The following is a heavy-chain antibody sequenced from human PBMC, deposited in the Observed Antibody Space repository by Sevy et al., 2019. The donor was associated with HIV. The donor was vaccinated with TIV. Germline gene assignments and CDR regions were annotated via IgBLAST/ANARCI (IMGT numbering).Heavy chain of an antibody. CDR1: GYAFSNYE. CDR2: MNPNSGDT. Sequence: ASVKVSCQTSGYAFSNYEINWVRQATGQGLEWMGRMNPNSGDTSYSQKFQGRVTMTSDTPTSTVYMELSGLRFEDTAISYCARRWTRIYQVLPVYWGQGTLVTVSS. CDR3: ARRWTRIYQVLPVY. V-gene: IGHV1-8*01. J-gene: IGHJ4*02. D-gene: IGHD2-2*01.